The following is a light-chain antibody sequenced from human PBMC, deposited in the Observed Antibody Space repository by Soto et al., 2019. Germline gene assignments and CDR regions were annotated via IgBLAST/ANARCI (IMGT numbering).Light chain of an antibody. Sequence: EILMTQSPDSLSVSPGETATLSCRASQSLNTDLAWYQQKPGQAPRLLLYGASTRATGISTRFSGGGSGTEFTLTISGLQSEDFAVYYCQHYNNWPLTFGGGTKVDIK. CDR3: QHYNNWPLT. CDR1: QSLNTD. CDR2: GAS. V-gene: IGKV3-15*01. J-gene: IGKJ4*01.